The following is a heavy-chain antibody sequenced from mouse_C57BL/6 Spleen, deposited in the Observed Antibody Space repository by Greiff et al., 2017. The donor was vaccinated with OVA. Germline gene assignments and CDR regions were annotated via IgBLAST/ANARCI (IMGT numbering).Heavy chain of an antibody. CDR3: ARVYYYGSSPYFDY. CDR2: ISSGSSTI. CDR1: GFTFSDYG. Sequence: EVKLVESGGGLVKPGGSLKLSCAASGFTFSDYGMHWVRQAPEQGLEWVAYISSGSSTIYYADTVKGRFTISRDNAKNTLFLQMTSLRSEDTAMYYCARVYYYGSSPYFDYWGQGTTLAVSS. J-gene: IGHJ2*01. D-gene: IGHD1-1*01. V-gene: IGHV5-17*01.